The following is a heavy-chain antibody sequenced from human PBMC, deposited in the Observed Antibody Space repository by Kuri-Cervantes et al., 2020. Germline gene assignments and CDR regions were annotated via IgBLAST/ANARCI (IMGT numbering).Heavy chain of an antibody. CDR1: GDSVSSNSAA. J-gene: IGHJ6*02. CDR3: ARDRRWNYYYGMDV. Sequence: LRLSCAISGDSVSSNSAAWNWIRQSPSRGLEWLGRTYYRSKWYNDYAVSVKSRITINPDTSKNLFSLQLNSVTPEDTAVYYCARDRRWNYYYGMDVWGQGTTVTVSS. CDR2: TYYRSKWYN. D-gene: IGHD4-23*01. V-gene: IGHV6-1*01.